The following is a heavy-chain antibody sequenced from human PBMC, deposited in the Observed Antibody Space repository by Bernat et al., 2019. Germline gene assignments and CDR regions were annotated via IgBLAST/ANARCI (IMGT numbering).Heavy chain of an antibody. J-gene: IGHJ4*02. Sequence: EVQLVESGGGLVQPGGSLRLSCAASGFTFSSYWMHLVRQAPGKGLVWVSRINSDGSSTSYADSVKGRFTISRDNAKNTLYLQMNSLRAEDTAVYYCARGGVVVVAATPSDYWGQGTLVTVSS. D-gene: IGHD2-15*01. CDR3: ARGGVVVVAATPSDY. V-gene: IGHV3-74*01. CDR1: GFTFSSYW. CDR2: INSDGSST.